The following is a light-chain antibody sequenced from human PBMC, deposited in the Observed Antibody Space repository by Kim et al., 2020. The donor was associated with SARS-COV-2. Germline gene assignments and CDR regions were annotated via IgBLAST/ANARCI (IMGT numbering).Light chain of an antibody. Sequence: ACVGETVTPTCRASPGISTSLAWYQQKPEKAPKSLLYGASRLQSGVPSRFSGSGSGTDFTLTISSLQPEDFATYYCQQYSTYPRTFGQGTKVDIK. CDR3: QQYSTYPRT. V-gene: IGKV1D-16*01. CDR2: GAS. CDR1: PGISTS. J-gene: IGKJ1*01.